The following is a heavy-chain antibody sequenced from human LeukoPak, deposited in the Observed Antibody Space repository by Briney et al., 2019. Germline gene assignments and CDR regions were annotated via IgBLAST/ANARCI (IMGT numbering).Heavy chain of an antibody. V-gene: IGHV1-46*01. CDR2: INPSGGST. CDR1: GYTFTSYY. J-gene: IGHJ5*02. Sequence: GASVKVSCKASGYTFTSYYMHWVRQAPGQGLEWMGIINPSGGSTSYAQKFQGRVTMTTDTSTSTAYMALRSLRSDDTAVYYCARCYYDSSGNYPDGWFDPWGQGTLVTVSS. D-gene: IGHD3-22*01. CDR3: ARCYYDSSGNYPDGWFDP.